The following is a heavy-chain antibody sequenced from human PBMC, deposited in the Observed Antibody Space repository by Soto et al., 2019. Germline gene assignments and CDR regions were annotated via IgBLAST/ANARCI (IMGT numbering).Heavy chain of an antibody. Sequence: LSLTCTVSGGSISNYYWSWIRQAPGKGLEWLSYVSTSSSYTNYADSVKGRFTISRDNAMNSLYLQMNSLRAEDTAVYYCAKRATGTYFDYWGQGTLVTVSS. CDR3: AKRATGTYFDY. D-gene: IGHD1-1*01. V-gene: IGHV3-11*03. CDR2: VSTSSSYT. CDR1: GGSISNYY. J-gene: IGHJ4*02.